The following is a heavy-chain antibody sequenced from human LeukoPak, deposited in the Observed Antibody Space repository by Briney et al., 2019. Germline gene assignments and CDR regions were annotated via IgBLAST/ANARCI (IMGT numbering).Heavy chain of an antibody. Sequence: PGGSLRLSCAASGFTFSSYSMNWVRQAPGKGLEWVSYISSSSSTIYYADSVKGRFTISRDNAKNSLYLQMNSLRAEDTAVYYCARYCSSTSCYGHAFDIWGQGTMLTLSS. D-gene: IGHD2-2*01. J-gene: IGHJ3*02. V-gene: IGHV3-48*04. CDR2: ISSSSSTI. CDR1: GFTFSSYS. CDR3: ARYCSSTSCYGHAFDI.